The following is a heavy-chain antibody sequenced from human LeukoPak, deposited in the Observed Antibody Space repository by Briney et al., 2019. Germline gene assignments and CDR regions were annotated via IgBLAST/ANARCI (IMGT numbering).Heavy chain of an antibody. CDR3: ARGPSITMVRGGQWYYYMDV. V-gene: IGHV1-46*01. Sequence: GSVKVSCKASGYTFTSYYMHWVRQAPGQGLEWMGIINPSGGSTNYAQKFQGRVTMTRDTSTNTVYMELSSLRSEDTAVYYCARGPSITMVRGGQWYYYMDVWGKGTTVTISS. J-gene: IGHJ6*03. CDR2: INPSGGST. D-gene: IGHD3-10*01. CDR1: GYTFTSYY.